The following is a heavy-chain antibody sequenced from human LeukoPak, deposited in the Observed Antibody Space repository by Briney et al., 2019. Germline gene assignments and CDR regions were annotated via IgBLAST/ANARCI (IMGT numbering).Heavy chain of an antibody. D-gene: IGHD3-10*01. V-gene: IGHV4-4*07. CDR1: GDSLSSYY. CDR2: IYSSGTT. J-gene: IGHJ4*02. Sequence: SETLSLICAVSGDSLSSYYWSWIRQPVGKGLEWMGRIYSSGTTNYNPSLKRRVTMSLDTSKNQFSLKLTTVTAADTAVYYCARDWAGFGELDYWGQGTLVTVSS. CDR3: ARDWAGFGELDY.